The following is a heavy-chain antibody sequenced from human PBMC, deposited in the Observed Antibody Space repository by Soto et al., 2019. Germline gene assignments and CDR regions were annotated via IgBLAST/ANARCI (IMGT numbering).Heavy chain of an antibody. CDR1: GFTFSSYA. D-gene: IGHD4-17*01. Sequence: EVQLLESGGGLVQPGGSLRLSCAASGFTFSSYAMSWVRQAPGKGLEWVSAISGSGGSTYYADSVKGRFTISRDNSKNTLYLQMNSLRAEVTAVYYCAKDLDDYGDYQAFDPWGQGTLVTVSS. CDR2: ISGSGGST. CDR3: AKDLDDYGDYQAFDP. V-gene: IGHV3-23*01. J-gene: IGHJ5*02.